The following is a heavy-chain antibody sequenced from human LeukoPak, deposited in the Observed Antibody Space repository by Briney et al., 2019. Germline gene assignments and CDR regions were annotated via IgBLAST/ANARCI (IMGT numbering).Heavy chain of an antibody. D-gene: IGHD1-26*01. CDR1: PGSMSSGNYY. J-gene: IGHJ3*01. V-gene: IGHV4-39*07. CDR2: IHNSGRT. CDR3: ARDGAVALGATTGVFDV. Sequence: SETLSLTCSVSPGSMSSGNYYWGWIRQTPGKGLEWIGSIHNSGRTYYNPSLKSRVTIAVDRSKNQVSLKSTSVTASDTAVYWCARDGAVALGATTGVFDVWGQGTMVTVSS.